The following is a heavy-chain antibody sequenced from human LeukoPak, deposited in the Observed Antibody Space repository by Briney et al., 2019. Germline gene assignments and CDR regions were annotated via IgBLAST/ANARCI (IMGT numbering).Heavy chain of an antibody. CDR3: ARDLHSSGYHGYFDY. J-gene: IGHJ4*02. D-gene: IGHD6-19*01. CDR2: ISYDGSNK. Sequence: GRSLRLSCAASGFTFSSYAMHWVRQAPGKGLEWVAVISYDGSNKYYADPVKGRFTISRDNSKNTLYLQMNSLRAEDTAVYYCARDLHSSGYHGYFDYWGQGTLVTVSS. CDR1: GFTFSSYA. V-gene: IGHV3-30-3*01.